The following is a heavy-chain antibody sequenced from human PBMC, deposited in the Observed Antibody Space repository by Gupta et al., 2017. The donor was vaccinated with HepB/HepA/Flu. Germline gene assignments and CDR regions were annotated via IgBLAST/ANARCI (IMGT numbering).Heavy chain of an antibody. CDR3: TTDVVPAGGSYWPDD. D-gene: IGHD1-26*01. Sequence: EVLLMESGGSLVKPGGSLRLSCAASGFTFRNAWMSWVRQAAGKGLEWVGRIKRKNDGGTTEHAAPGKGKFTISRDDAKNTLYMQMSRMKTAETAVYYCTTDVVPAGGSYWPDDGGQVTLVTVYS. V-gene: IGHV3-15*01. J-gene: IGHJ4*02. CDR2: IKRKNDGGTT. CDR1: GFTFRNAW.